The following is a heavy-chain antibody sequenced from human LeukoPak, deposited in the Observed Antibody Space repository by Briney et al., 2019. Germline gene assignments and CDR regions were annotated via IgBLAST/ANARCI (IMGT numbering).Heavy chain of an antibody. V-gene: IGHV1-24*01. J-gene: IGHJ6*02. Sequence: GASVKVSCKVSGYTLTELSMHWVRQAPGKGLEWMGGFDPEDGEAIYAQKFQGRVTMTEDTSTDTAYMELSSLRSEDTAVYYCAGWGLRIGVVNYYYYGMDVWGQGTTVTVSS. CDR2: FDPEDGEA. CDR3: AGWGLRIGVVNYYYYGMDV. CDR1: GYTLTELS. D-gene: IGHD3-3*01.